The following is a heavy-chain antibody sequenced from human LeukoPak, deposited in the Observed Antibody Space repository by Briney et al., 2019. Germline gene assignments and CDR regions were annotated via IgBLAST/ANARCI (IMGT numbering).Heavy chain of an antibody. CDR2: ISSSSSYI. D-gene: IGHD6-6*01. CDR3: ARNDVAESIVARPHYYYYGMDV. J-gene: IGHJ6*02. Sequence: GGSLRLSCAASGFTFSSYSMNWVRQAPGKGLEWVSSISSSSSYIYYADSVKGRFTISRDNAKNSLYLQMNSLRAEDAAVYYCARNDVAESIVARPHYYYYGMDVWGQGTTVTVSS. CDR1: GFTFSSYS. V-gene: IGHV3-21*01.